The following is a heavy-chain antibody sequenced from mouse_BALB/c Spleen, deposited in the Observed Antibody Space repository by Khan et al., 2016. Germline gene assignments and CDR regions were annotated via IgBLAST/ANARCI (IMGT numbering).Heavy chain of an antibody. Sequence: EVELVESGGGLVQPGGSLRLSCATSGFTFTDYYMSWVRQPPGKALEWLGFIRNKANGYTTEYSASVKGRFTISRDNSQSILYLQMNTLRSEDSATYYCAMDRYDGFDCWGQETTLTVSS. J-gene: IGHJ2*01. CDR1: GFTFTDYY. CDR2: IRNKANGYTT. V-gene: IGHV7-3*02. CDR3: AMDRYDGFDC. D-gene: IGHD2-14*01.